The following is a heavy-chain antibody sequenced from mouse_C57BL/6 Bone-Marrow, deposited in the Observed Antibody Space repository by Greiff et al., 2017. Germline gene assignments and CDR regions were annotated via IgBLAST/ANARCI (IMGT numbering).Heavy chain of an antibody. CDR3: ARPFLGFAY. J-gene: IGHJ3*01. CDR1: GFTFSSYG. CDR2: ISSGGSYT. V-gene: IGHV5-6*01. Sequence: EVKLVESGGDLVKPGGSLKLSCAASGFTFSSYGLSWVRQTPDKRLEWVATISSGGSYTYSPDSVKGRFTISRDNAKNTLYLQMSSLKSEYTAMYYCARPFLGFAYWGQGTLVTVSA.